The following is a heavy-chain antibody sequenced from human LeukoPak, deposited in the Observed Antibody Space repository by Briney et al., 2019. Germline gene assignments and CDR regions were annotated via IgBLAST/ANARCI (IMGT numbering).Heavy chain of an antibody. V-gene: IGHV4-61*02. CDR1: GDSISSGDYY. Sequence: SETLSLTCTVSGDSISSGDYYWSWIRQPAGKGLEWIGRISSSGSTNYNPSLKSRVTISVDTSKNQFSLKLSSVTAADTAVYYCARVPDYYDSSGYVDYWGQGTLVTVSS. CDR3: ARVPDYYDSSGYVDY. D-gene: IGHD3-22*01. CDR2: ISSSGST. J-gene: IGHJ4*02.